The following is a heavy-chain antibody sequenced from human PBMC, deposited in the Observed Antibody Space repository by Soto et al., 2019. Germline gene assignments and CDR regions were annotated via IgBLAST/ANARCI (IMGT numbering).Heavy chain of an antibody. J-gene: IGHJ4*02. Sequence: GGSLRLSCAASGFTFSSYAMSWVRQAPGKGLEWVSAISGSGGSTYYADSVKGRFTISRDNSKNTLYLQMNSLRAEDTAVYYCAKDQRLHLGEALHPVYFDYWGQGTLVTVSS. CDR1: GFTFSSYA. CDR3: AKDQRLHLGEALHPVYFDY. CDR2: ISGSGGST. D-gene: IGHD3-16*01. V-gene: IGHV3-23*01.